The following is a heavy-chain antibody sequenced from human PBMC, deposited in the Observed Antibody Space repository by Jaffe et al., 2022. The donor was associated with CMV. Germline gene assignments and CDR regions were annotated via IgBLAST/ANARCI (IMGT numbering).Heavy chain of an antibody. D-gene: IGHD3-3*01. CDR3: ARQAGETAWGGPFDV. CDR1: GYSFITHW. V-gene: IGHV5-51*01. Sequence: EVQLVQSGAEMKKPGESLKISCKGSGYSFITHWIAWVRQTPGKGLEWMGVIYPGDSDTRFSPSFQDQVTFSADKSTNTAYLQWNSLKDSDTGTYYCARQAGETAWGGPFDVWGQGTMVAVSS. J-gene: IGHJ3*01. CDR2: IYPGDSDT.